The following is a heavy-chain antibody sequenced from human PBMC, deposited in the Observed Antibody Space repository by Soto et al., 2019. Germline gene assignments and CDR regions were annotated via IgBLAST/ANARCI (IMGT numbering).Heavy chain of an antibody. CDR1: GFTFSSYG. J-gene: IGHJ4*02. Sequence: QVQLVESGGGVVQPGRSLRLSCAASGFTFSSYGMHWVRQAPGKGLELVAVISYDGSNKYYADSVKGRFTISRDNSKNTLYLQMNSLRAEDTAVYYCAKDRGIAVDADYWGQGTLVTVSS. D-gene: IGHD6-19*01. CDR3: AKDRGIAVDADY. V-gene: IGHV3-30*18. CDR2: ISYDGSNK.